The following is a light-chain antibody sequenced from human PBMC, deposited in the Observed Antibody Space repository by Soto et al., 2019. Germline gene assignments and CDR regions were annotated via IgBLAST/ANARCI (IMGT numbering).Light chain of an antibody. Sequence: AIRMTQSPSSLSAPTGDRVTITCRASQGISSYLAWYQQKPGKAPKLLIYAASTLQSGVPSRFSGSGSGTDFTLTISCLQPEDNATYYCQQYENRPYTFGPGTKVDIK. J-gene: IGKJ3*01. V-gene: IGKV1-8*01. CDR3: QQYENRPYT. CDR1: QGISSY. CDR2: AAS.